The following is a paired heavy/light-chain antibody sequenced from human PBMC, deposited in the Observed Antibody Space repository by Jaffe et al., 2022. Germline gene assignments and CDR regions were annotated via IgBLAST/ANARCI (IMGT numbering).Light chain of an antibody. J-gene: IGLJ2*01. V-gene: IGLV1-47*01. CDR1: SSNIGSNY. Sequence: SVLTQPPSASGTPGQRVTISCSGSSSNIGSNYVYWYQQLRGTAPKLLIYRNDQRPSGVPDRFSGSKSGTSASLAISGLRSEDEADYYCATWDDSLSEVLFGGGTKLTVL. CDR2: RND. CDR3: ATWDDSLSEVL.
Heavy chain of an antibody. J-gene: IGHJ6*03. Sequence: EVQLLESGGGLVQPGGSLRLSCAASGFTFSSYAMNWVRQAPGKGLEWVSVITASGAGTYSAQNVKGRFTISRDNSKNTVYLQMNSLRVEDTAIYYCAKPRFYYGSGMDYYYMDVWGNGTTVTVSS. CDR1: GFTFSSYA. CDR3: AKPRFYYGSGMDYYYMDV. V-gene: IGHV3-23*01. CDR2: ITASGAGT. D-gene: IGHD3-10*01.